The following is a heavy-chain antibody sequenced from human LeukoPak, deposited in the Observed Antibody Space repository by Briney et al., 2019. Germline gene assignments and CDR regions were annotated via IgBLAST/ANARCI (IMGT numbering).Heavy chain of an antibody. V-gene: IGHV4-59*01. D-gene: IGHD6-19*01. CDR3: ARETSLAGFASGLGFNY. CDR1: GGSISGYY. J-gene: IGHJ4*02. Sequence: SETLSLTCTVSGGSISGYYWSWIRQPPGKGLEWIGYIYGSGNTNYNPSLKSRVTMSIDTSKNQFSLKLTSVTAADTATYYCARETSLAGFASGLGFNYWGQGILVTVSS. CDR2: IYGSGNT.